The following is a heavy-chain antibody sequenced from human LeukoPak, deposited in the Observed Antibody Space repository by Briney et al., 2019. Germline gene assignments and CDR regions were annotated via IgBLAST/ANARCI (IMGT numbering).Heavy chain of an antibody. V-gene: IGHV3-23*01. CDR3: AKDKEGGYSYGPDAFDI. CDR1: GFTFSSYA. D-gene: IGHD5-18*01. Sequence: GGSLRLSCAASGFTFSSYAMSWVRQAPGKGLEGVSAISGRGGSTYYADSVKGRFTISRDNSKNTLYLQMNSMRAEDTAVYYCAKDKEGGYSYGPDAFDIWGQGTMVTVSS. J-gene: IGHJ3*02. CDR2: ISGRGGST.